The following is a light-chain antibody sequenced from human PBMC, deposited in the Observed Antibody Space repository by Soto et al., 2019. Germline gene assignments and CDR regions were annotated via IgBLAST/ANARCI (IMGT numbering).Light chain of an antibody. CDR2: GAF. CDR1: QSVGNSH. J-gene: IGKJ2*01. Sequence: IVLTQSPGTLSLSPWERATLSCRASQSVGNSHVAWYQQRRGLPPRLLIYGAFVRATGIPDRFSGSGSGTDFTLTISRLEPEDFAVYYCQHYDSRPYTFGQGTKVDIK. V-gene: IGKV3-20*01. CDR3: QHYDSRPYT.